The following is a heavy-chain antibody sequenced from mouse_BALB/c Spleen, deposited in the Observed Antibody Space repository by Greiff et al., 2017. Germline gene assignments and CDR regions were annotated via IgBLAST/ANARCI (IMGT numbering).Heavy chain of an antibody. CDR3: ARWGSLRNIVYAMDY. Sequence: EVKLVESGGGLVQPGGSRKLSCAASGFTFSSFGMHWVRQAPEKGLEWVAYISSGSSTIYYADTVKGRFTISRDNPKNTLFLQMTSLRSEDTAMYYCARWGSLRNIVYAMDYWGQGTSVTVSS. V-gene: IGHV5-17*02. CDR2: ISSGSSTI. D-gene: IGHD2-1*01. CDR1: GFTFSSFG. J-gene: IGHJ4*01.